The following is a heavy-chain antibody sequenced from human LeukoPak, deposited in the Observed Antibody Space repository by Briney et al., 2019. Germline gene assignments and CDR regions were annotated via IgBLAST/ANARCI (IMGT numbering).Heavy chain of an antibody. J-gene: IGHJ4*02. Sequence: GGSLRLSCAASGFTFDDYAMHWVRQAPGKGLEWVSGISWNSGSIGYADSVKGRFTISRDNAKNSLYLQMNSLRAEDTALYYCAILSDTMIVVVMVNWGQGTLVTVSS. CDR3: AILSDTMIVVVMVN. CDR1: GFTFDDYA. V-gene: IGHV3-9*01. CDR2: ISWNSGSI. D-gene: IGHD3-22*01.